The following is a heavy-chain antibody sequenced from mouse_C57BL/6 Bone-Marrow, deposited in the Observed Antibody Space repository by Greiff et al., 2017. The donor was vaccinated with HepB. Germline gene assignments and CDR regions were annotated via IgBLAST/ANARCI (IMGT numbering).Heavy chain of an antibody. D-gene: IGHD4-1*01. CDR2: INPSSGYT. V-gene: IGHV1-7*01. J-gene: IGHJ1*03. Sequence: QVQLQQSGAELAKPGASVKLSCKASGYTFTSYWMHWVNQRPGQGLEWIGYINPSSGYTKYNQKFKDKATLTADKSSSTAYMQLSSLTYEDSAVYYCASRTDWYFDVWGTGTTVTVSS. CDR3: ASRTDWYFDV. CDR1: GYTFTSYW.